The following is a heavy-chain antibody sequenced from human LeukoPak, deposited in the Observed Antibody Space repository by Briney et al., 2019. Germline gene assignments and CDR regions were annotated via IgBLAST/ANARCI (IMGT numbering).Heavy chain of an antibody. CDR3: AKDLVPLPYYYGMDV. Sequence: PGGSLRLSCAASGFTFSSYAMSWVRQAPGKGLEWVSAISGSGGSTYYADSVKGRFTISRDNSKNTLYLQMNSLRAEDTAVYYCAKDLVPLPYYYGMDVWGQGTTVTVSS. D-gene: IGHD6-6*01. V-gene: IGHV3-23*01. CDR2: ISGSGGST. CDR1: GFTFSSYA. J-gene: IGHJ6*02.